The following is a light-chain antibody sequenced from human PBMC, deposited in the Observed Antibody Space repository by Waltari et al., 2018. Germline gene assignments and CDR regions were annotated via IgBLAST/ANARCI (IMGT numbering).Light chain of an antibody. J-gene: IGKJ2*01. CDR3: QQYDNRPQEYT. V-gene: IGKV1-33*01. CDR1: QDISNY. CDR2: DAS. Sequence: DIQMTQSPSSLSASVGDRVTITCQAIQDISNYLNWYQQKPGKAPKLMSYDASNLETGVPSSCTRSWSVTDITFTISRLQPDDIATYYCQQYDNRPQEYTFGQVTELEIK.